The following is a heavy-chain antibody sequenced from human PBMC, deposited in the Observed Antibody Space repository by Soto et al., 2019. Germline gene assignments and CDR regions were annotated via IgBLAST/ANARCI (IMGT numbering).Heavy chain of an antibody. D-gene: IGHD3-3*01. CDR2: IYHSGNT. CDR1: GYSISSSYY. J-gene: IGHJ4*02. V-gene: IGHV4-38-2*01. CDR3: ARVGFDSIFGVVTSFYFDY. Sequence: SETLSLTCAVSGYSISSSYYWGWIRQPPGKGLEWIGSIYHSGNTFYNPSLKSRVTISVDTSKNQFSLNLNSVTAADTAVYYCARVGFDSIFGVVTSFYFDYWGQGTLVTV.